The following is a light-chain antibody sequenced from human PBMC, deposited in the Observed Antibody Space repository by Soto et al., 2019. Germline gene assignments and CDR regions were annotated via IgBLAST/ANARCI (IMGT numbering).Light chain of an antibody. CDR1: SGHSSNI. CDR3: ETWDRNTRV. Sequence: QSVLTQSSSASASLGSSVKLTCTLSSGHSSNIIAWHQQQPGEAPRYLMKLEGSGSYNKGSGVPDRFSGSSSGADRYLTISNLQSEDEADYYCETWDRNTRVFGTGTKLTVL. CDR2: LEGSGSY. J-gene: IGLJ1*01. V-gene: IGLV4-60*03.